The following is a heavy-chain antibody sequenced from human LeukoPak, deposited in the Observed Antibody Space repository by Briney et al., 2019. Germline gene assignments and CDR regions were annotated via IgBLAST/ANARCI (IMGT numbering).Heavy chain of an antibody. Sequence: SETLSLTCAVYGGSFSGYYWSWIRQPPGKGLEWIGEINHSGSTNYNPSLKSRVTISVDTFKNQFSLKLSSVTAADTAVYYCARSTGPIDYWGQGTLVTVSS. D-gene: IGHD1-1*01. CDR2: INHSGST. CDR3: ARSTGPIDY. CDR1: GGSFSGYY. V-gene: IGHV4-34*01. J-gene: IGHJ4*02.